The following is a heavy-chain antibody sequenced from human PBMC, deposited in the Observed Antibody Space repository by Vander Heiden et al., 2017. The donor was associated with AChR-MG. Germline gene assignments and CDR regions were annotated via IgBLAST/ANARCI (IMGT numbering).Heavy chain of an antibody. J-gene: IGHJ4*02. Sequence: EVQLVESGGGLVKPGGSLRLSCAASGFTSSGYSMNWVRQAPGKGLEWVASISSSSSYIYYADSVKGRFTISRDNAKNSLYLQMNSLRAEDTAVYYCARGLLDERKGVVVAATPGYWCQGPLVTVSS. CDR2: ISSSSSYI. CDR3: ARGLLDERKGVVVAATPGY. D-gene: IGHD2-15*01. V-gene: IGHV3-21*01. CDR1: GFTSSGYS.